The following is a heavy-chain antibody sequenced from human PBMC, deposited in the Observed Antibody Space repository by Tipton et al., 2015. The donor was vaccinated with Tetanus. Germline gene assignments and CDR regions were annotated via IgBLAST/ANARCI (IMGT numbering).Heavy chain of an antibody. D-gene: IGHD1-7*01. CDR3: TRAPRTSEHDY. V-gene: IGHV6-1*01. Sequence: TLSLTCAISGDSVSSDSAAWNWIRQPPSRGLEWLGRTYYRSKWYNDYAISVKSRITINPDTSKNQFSLQLNSVTPEDTAVYYCTRAPRTSEHDYWGQGTLVTVSS. J-gene: IGHJ4*02. CDR2: TYYRSKWYN. CDR1: GDSVSSDSAA.